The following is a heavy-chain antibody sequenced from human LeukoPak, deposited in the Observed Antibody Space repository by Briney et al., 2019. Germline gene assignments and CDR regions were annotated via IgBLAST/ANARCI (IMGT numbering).Heavy chain of an antibody. CDR2: ISGSGGST. D-gene: IGHD2-15*01. V-gene: IGHV3-23*01. CDR3: AKDLYGLVVVAATFDY. Sequence: GGSLRLSCAASGFTFSSYGMSWVRQAPGKGLEWVSAISGSGGSTYYADSVKGRFTISRDNSKNTLYLQMNSLRAEDTAVYYCAKDLYGLVVVAATFDYWGQGTLVTVSS. CDR1: GFTFSSYG. J-gene: IGHJ4*02.